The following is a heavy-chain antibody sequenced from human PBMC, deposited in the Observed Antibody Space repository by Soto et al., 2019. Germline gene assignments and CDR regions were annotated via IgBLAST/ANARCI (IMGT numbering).Heavy chain of an antibody. CDR3: ARALPPHSSASLLDLWYFDL. D-gene: IGHD3-22*01. J-gene: IGHJ2*01. Sequence: TLSLTCTVSGGSISSGGYYWSWIRQHPGKGLEWIGYIYYSGSTYYNPSLKSRVTISVDTSKNQFSLKLSSVTAADTAVYYCARALPPHSSASLLDLWYFDLWGRGTLVTVSS. CDR2: IYYSGST. CDR1: GGSISSGGYY. V-gene: IGHV4-31*03.